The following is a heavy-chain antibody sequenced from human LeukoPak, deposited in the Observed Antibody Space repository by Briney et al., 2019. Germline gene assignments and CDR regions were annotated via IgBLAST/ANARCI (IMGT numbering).Heavy chain of an antibody. J-gene: IGHJ4*02. D-gene: IGHD6-19*01. V-gene: IGHV3-30*18. CDR1: GFTFSSYG. CDR2: ISYDGSNK. CDR3: AKDRKQWLDYFDY. Sequence: PGGSLRLSCAASGFTFSSYGMHWVRQAPGKGLEWVAVISYDGSNKYYADSVKGRFTISRDNSKNTLYLQMNSLRAEDTAVYYCAKDRKQWLDYFDYWGQGTLVTVSS.